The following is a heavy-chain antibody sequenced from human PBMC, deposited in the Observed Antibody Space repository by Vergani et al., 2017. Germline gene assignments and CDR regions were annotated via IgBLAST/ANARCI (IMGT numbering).Heavy chain of an antibody. CDR2: IIPILGIA. J-gene: IGHJ5*02. CDR1: GGTFSSYT. D-gene: IGHD2-2*01. CDR3: ARAYGYCSSTSCYEGKNWFDP. V-gene: IGHV1-69*02. Sequence: QVQLVQSGAEVKKPGSSVKVSCKASGGTFSSYTISWVRQAPGQGLEWMGRIIPILGIANYAQKFQGRVTITADKSTSTAYMELSSLRSEDTAVYYCARAYGYCSSTSCYEGKNWFDPWGQGTLVTVSP.